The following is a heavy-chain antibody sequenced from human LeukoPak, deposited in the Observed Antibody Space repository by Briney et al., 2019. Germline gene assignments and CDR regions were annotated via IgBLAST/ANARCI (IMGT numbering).Heavy chain of an antibody. J-gene: IGHJ4*02. Sequence: SETLSLTCTVSGGSISTYYWSWIRQPPGKGLEWIGEINHSGSNNYNPSLKSRVTISVDTSKNQFSLKLSSVTAADTAVYYCARGVYSGYDDYWGQGTLVTVSS. V-gene: IGHV4-34*01. CDR1: GGSISTYY. CDR2: INHSGSN. D-gene: IGHD5-12*01. CDR3: ARGVYSGYDDY.